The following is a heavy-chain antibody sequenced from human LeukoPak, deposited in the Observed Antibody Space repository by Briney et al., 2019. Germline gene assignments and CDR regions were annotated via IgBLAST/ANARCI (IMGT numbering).Heavy chain of an antibody. CDR1: GFTFSSYA. CDR2: ISGSGGST. D-gene: IGHD5-24*01. J-gene: IGHJ4*02. Sequence: GGSLRLSCAASGFTFSSYAMSWVRQAPGKGLEWVSAISGSGGSTYYADSVKGRFTISRDNSKNTLYLQMNSLRAEDTAVYYCAKDHARVEMATMYFDYWGQGTLVTVSS. CDR3: AKDHARVEMATMYFDY. V-gene: IGHV3-23*01.